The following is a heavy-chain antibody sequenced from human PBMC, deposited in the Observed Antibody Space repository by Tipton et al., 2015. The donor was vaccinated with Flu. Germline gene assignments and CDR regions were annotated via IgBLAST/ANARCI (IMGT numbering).Heavy chain of an antibody. Sequence: TLSLTCTVSGGSISSYYWSWIRQPPGKGLEWIGYIYYSGSTNYNPSLKSRVTISVDTSKNQFSLKLSSVTAADTAVYYCARDLSSIAVAGRLGGAFDIWGQGTMVTVSS. D-gene: IGHD6-19*01. CDR2: IYYSGST. CDR1: GGSISSYY. J-gene: IGHJ3*02. CDR3: ARDLSSIAVAGRLGGAFDI. V-gene: IGHV4-59*12.